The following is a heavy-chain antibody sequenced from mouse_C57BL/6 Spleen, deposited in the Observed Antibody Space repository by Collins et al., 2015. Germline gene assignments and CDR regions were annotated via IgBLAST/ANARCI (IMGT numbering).Heavy chain of an antibody. CDR3: ARDPSLYYYGSSVYAMDY. D-gene: IGHD1-1*01. Sequence: QVQLKQSGAELVRPGASVKLSCKASGYTFTDYYINWVKQRPGQGLEWIARIYPGSGNTYYNEKFKGKATLTAEKSSSTAYMQLSSLTSEDSAVYFCARDPSLYYYGSSVYAMDYWGQGTSVTVSS. J-gene: IGHJ4*01. CDR1: GYTFTDYY. V-gene: IGHV1-76*01. CDR2: IYPGSGNT.